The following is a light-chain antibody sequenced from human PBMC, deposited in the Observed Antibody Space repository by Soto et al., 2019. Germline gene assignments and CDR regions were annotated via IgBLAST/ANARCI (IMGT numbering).Light chain of an antibody. J-gene: IGKJ4*02. V-gene: IGKV1-9*01. CDR1: QGISSY. CDR3: RQLNSYPLT. Sequence: DIQLTQSPSFLSASVGDRVIITCRASQGISSYLAWYQQKPGKAPNLLIYAASTLQSGVPSRFSGSRAETEFTLTISSLQPEDFATYYCRQLNSYPLTFGGGTKVEI. CDR2: AAS.